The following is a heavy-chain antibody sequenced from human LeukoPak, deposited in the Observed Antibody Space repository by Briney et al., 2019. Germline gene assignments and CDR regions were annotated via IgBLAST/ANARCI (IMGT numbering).Heavy chain of an antibody. Sequence: SETLSLTCTVSGGSISSYYWSWIRQPPGKGLEWIGYIYYSGSTNYNPSLKSRVTISVDTSKNQFSLKLSSVTAADTAVYYCARRCSGGSRYSSPFDIWGQGTMVTVSS. V-gene: IGHV4-59*08. J-gene: IGHJ3*02. CDR1: GGSISSYY. CDR3: ARRCSGGSRYSSPFDI. D-gene: IGHD2-15*01. CDR2: IYYSGST.